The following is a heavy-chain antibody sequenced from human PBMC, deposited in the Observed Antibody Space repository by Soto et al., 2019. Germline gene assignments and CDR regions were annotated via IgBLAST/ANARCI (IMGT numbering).Heavy chain of an antibody. Sequence: SSETLSLTCTVSGGSISGYYWIWIRQPPVNGLEFIGYMYKSCSTFYKPSFKSRFTISLYTSKNHFSLKLISFTAADTAVYYCSRDSFGEAMRHFEYWGQGTLVTSPQ. CDR3: SRDSFGEAMRHFEY. CDR1: GGSISGYY. V-gene: IGHV4-59*01. D-gene: IGHD3-16*01. J-gene: IGHJ4*02. CDR2: MYKSCST.